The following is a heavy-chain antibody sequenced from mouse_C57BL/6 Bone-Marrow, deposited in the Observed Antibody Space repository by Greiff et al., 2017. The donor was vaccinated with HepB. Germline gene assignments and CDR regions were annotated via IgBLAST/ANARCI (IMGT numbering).Heavy chain of an antibody. V-gene: IGHV1-20*01. D-gene: IGHD2-5*01. Sequence: VQLQQSGPELVKPGASVKISCKASGYSFTGYFMNWVMQSHGQSLEWIGRINPYNGDTFYNQKFKGKATLTVDKSSSTAHMELRSLTSEDSAVYYCASDYYSNSTLYYFDYWGQGTTLTVSS. J-gene: IGHJ2*01. CDR3: ASDYYSNSTLYYFDY. CDR2: INPYNGDT. CDR1: GYSFTGYF.